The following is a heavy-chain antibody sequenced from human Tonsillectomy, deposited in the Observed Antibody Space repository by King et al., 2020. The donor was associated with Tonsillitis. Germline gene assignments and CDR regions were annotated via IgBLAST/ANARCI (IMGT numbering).Heavy chain of an antibody. CDR3: ANFDYGSGGY. CDR2: IRSDGSDK. CDR1: GFTFKNYG. Sequence: VQLVESGGGVVQPGGSLRLSCAASGFTFKNYGMYWVRQAPGKGLEWVAYIRSDGSDKYYVDYVKGRFTISRDNSKNTLFLQMNSLRPEDTAVYYCANFDYGSGGYWGQGTLVTVSS. D-gene: IGHD3-10*01. V-gene: IGHV3-30*02. J-gene: IGHJ4*02.